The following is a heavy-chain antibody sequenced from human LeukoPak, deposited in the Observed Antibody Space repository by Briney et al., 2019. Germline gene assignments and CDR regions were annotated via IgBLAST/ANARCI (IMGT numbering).Heavy chain of an antibody. V-gene: IGHV1-24*01. D-gene: IGHD3-22*01. J-gene: IGHJ4*02. CDR3: ATDLLVRYYDSSGYPFDY. CDR1: GYTLTELS. Sequence: GASVKVSCKVSGYTLTELSMHWVRQAPGKGLEWMGGFDPEDGETIYAQKFQGRVTMTEDTSTDTAYMELSSLRSEDTAVYYCATDLLVRYYDSSGYPFDYWGQGTLVTVSS. CDR2: FDPEDGET.